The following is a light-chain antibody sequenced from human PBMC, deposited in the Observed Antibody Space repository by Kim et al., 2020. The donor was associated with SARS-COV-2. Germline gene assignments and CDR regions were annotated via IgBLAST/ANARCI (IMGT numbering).Light chain of an antibody. J-gene: IGKJ1*01. CDR3: QQYNNWPRT. CDR1: QSVRSN. Sequence: EIVLTQSPGTQSLSPGERATLSCRASQSVRSNYLAWYQHKPGQAPRLLIYGASTRATGIPARFSGSGSGTEFTLTISSLQSEDFALYFCQQYNNWPRTFGQGTKVDIK. CDR2: GAS. V-gene: IGKV3-15*01.